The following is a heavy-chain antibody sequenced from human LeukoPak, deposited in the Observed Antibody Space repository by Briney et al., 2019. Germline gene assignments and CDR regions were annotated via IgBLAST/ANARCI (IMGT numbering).Heavy chain of an antibody. CDR1: GFTFSSYS. CDR3: ARPRGESGYYYYMDV. Sequence: GGSLRLSCAASGFTFSSYSMNWVRQAPGKGLEWVSSISSSSSYIHYADSVKGRFTISRDNAKNSLYLQMNSLRAEDTAVYYCARPRGESGYYYYMDVWGKGTTVTVSS. CDR2: ISSSSSYI. D-gene: IGHD3-16*01. V-gene: IGHV3-21*01. J-gene: IGHJ6*03.